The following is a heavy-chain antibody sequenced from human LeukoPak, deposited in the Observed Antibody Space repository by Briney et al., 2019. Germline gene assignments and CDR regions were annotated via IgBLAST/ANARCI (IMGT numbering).Heavy chain of an antibody. D-gene: IGHD1-26*01. CDR1: GFTFSSYW. CDR3: ARRGWAVGATSEFDY. CDR2: IKQDGSEK. J-gene: IGHJ4*02. V-gene: IGHV3-7*01. Sequence: GGSLRLSCAASGFTFSSYWMSWVRQAPGKGLEWVANIKQDGSEKYYADFVKGRFTISRDNAKNSLYLQMNSLRAEDTAVYYCARRGWAVGATSEFDYWGQGTLVTVSS.